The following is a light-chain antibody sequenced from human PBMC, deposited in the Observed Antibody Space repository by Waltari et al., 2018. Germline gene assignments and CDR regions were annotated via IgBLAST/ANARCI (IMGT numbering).Light chain of an antibody. CDR2: GKN. J-gene: IGLJ2*01. V-gene: IGLV3-19*01. CDR3: SSRDSSASHVL. CDR1: SLRTSY. Sequence: SSELTQDPAVSVALGQTVRITCQGASLRTSYASWYQQKSGQAPILVLFGKNKRPSGLPGRCSWYNSETTTSLTVTGAQAEDEADYYCSSRDSSASHVLFAGGTKLTVL.